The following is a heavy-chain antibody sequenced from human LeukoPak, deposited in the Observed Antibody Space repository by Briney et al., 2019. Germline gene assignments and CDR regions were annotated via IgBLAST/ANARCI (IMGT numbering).Heavy chain of an antibody. V-gene: IGHV3-23*01. CDR1: GFTFRSYA. Sequence: GGSLRLSCAASGFTFRSYAMRWVRQAPGKGVEWVSAISCSGGSTYYADFVKGRFTISRDNSKNTLYLQMNSLRAEDTAVYYCAKYIRNRYGMDVWGQGTTVTVSS. CDR2: ISCSGGST. D-gene: IGHD1-14*01. CDR3: AKYIRNRYGMDV. J-gene: IGHJ6*02.